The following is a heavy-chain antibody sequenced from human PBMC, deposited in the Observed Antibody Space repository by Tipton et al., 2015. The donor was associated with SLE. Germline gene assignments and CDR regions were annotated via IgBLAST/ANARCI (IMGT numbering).Heavy chain of an antibody. V-gene: IGHV4-38-2*02. D-gene: IGHD3-10*01. J-gene: IGHJ5*02. CDR3: ARPTGAGTYSAGWFDP. Sequence: TLSLTCTVSGYSISSGYYWGWIRQPPGKGLEWIGSISHSGTTYYNPSLKSRVSISGDPSKNQFSLKLNSVTAADTAMYYCARPTGAGTYSAGWFDPWGQGTLVTVSS. CDR2: ISHSGTT. CDR1: GYSISSGYY.